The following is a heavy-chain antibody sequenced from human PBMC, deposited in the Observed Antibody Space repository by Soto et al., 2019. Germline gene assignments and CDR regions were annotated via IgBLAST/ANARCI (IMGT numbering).Heavy chain of an antibody. CDR2: ISHDGTNK. D-gene: IGHD1-26*01. V-gene: IGHV3-30*18. J-gene: IGHJ4*02. CDR1: GFTFNSYG. CDR3: AKTPWERYYSSWFDC. Sequence: QVKLVESGGGVVQPGRSLRLSCAASGFTFNSYGMHWVRQAPGKGLEWVASISHDGTNKYYVDSVKGRFTISRDNSKSALYLQMNRLRAEETAVYYCAKTPWERYYSSWFDCWGQGTLVTVSS.